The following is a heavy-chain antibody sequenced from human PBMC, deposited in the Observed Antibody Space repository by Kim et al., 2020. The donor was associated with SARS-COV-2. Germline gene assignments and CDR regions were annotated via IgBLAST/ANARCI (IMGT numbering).Heavy chain of an antibody. J-gene: IGHJ5*02. V-gene: IGHV1-8*01. Sequence: ASVKVSCKASGYTFTSYDINWVRQATGQGLEWMGWMNPNSGNTGYAQKFQGRVTMTRNTSISTAYMELSSLRSEDTAVYYCARAWAYSSGRSWFDPWGQGTLVTVSS. CDR3: ARAWAYSSGRSWFDP. D-gene: IGHD6-19*01. CDR1: GYTFTSYD. CDR2: MNPNSGNT.